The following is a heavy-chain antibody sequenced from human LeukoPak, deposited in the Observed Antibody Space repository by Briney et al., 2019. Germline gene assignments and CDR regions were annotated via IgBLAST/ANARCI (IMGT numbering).Heavy chain of an antibody. CDR1: GYTFTSYG. V-gene: IGHV1-18*01. CDR2: ISAYNGNT. CDR3: AREYLGYCSSTSCYKRFDP. J-gene: IGHJ5*02. Sequence: SVKVSCKASGYTFTSYGISWVRQAPGQGLEWMGWISAYNGNTNYAQKLQGRVTMTTDTSTSTAYMELRSLRSDDTAVYYCAREYLGYCSSTSCYKRFDPWGQGTLVTVSS. D-gene: IGHD2-2*01.